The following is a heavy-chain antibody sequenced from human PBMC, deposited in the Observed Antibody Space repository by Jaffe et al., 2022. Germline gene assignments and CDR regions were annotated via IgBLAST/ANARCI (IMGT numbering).Heavy chain of an antibody. CDR3: ASSSGYYSHDFDY. CDR2: ISSSGSTI. D-gene: IGHD3-22*01. J-gene: IGHJ4*02. Sequence: EVQLVESGGGLVQPGGSLRLSCAASGFTFSSYEMNWVRQAPGKGLEWVSYISSSGSTIYYADSVKGRFTISRDNAKNSLYLQMNSLRAEDTAVYYCASSSGYYSHDFDYWGQGTLVTVSS. V-gene: IGHV3-48*03. CDR1: GFTFSSYE.